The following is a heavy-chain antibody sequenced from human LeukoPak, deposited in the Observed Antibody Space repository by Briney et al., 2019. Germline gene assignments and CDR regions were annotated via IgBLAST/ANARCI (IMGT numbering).Heavy chain of an antibody. CDR3: AREDTMITFDY. D-gene: IGHD3-22*01. CDR1: GGSISSGDYY. V-gene: IGHV4-30-4*01. J-gene: IGHJ4*02. Sequence: SETLSLTCTVSGGSISSGDYYWSWLRQPPGKGLEWIGYIYYSGSTYYNPSLKSRVTISVDTSKNQFSLKLSSVTAADTAVHCCAREDTMITFDYWGQGTLVTVSS. CDR2: IYYSGST.